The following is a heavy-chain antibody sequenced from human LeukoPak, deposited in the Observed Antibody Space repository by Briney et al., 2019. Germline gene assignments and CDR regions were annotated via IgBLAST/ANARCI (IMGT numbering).Heavy chain of an antibody. CDR3: ARMMYYYDSSGSGTFDI. J-gene: IGHJ3*02. Sequence: SETLSLTCTVSGGSISSRSYYWGWIRQPPGKGLEWIGSIYYSGSTFYNPSLKSRVTISVDTSKNQFSLKLSSVTAADTAVYYCARMMYYYDSSGSGTFDIWGQGTMVTVSS. CDR1: GGSISSRSYY. D-gene: IGHD3-22*01. V-gene: IGHV4-39*01. CDR2: IYYSGST.